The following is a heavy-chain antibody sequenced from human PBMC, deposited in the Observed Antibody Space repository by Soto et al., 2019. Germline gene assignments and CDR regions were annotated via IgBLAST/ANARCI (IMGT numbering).Heavy chain of an antibody. J-gene: IGHJ4*02. CDR3: ARGDTTARGGFDY. Sequence: PGGSLRLSCAASGFTFSSYGMHWVRQAPGKGLEWVAVIWYDGSNKYYADSVKGRFTISRDNSKNTLYLQMNSLRAEDTAVYYCARGDTTARGGFDYWGQGTLVTVSS. CDR2: IWYDGSNK. D-gene: IGHD3-10*01. V-gene: IGHV3-33*01. CDR1: GFTFSSYG.